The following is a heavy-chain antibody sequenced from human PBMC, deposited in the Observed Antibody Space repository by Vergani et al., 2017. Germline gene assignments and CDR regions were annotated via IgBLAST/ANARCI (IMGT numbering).Heavy chain of an antibody. V-gene: IGHV3-21*01. Sequence: EVQLVESGGGLVKPGGSLRLSCAASGFTFSSYSMNWVRQAPGKGLEWVSSISSSSSYIYYADSVKGRFTISRDNAKNSLYLQMNSLRAEDTAVYYCAREANLRFLEWLLSDAFDILGQGTMVTVSS. J-gene: IGHJ3*02. CDR1: GFTFSSYS. CDR2: ISSSSSYI. D-gene: IGHD3-3*01. CDR3: AREANLRFLEWLLSDAFDI.